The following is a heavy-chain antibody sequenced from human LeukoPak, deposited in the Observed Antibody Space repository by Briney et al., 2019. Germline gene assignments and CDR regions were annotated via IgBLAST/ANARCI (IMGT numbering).Heavy chain of an antibody. J-gene: IGHJ4*02. Sequence: PGGSLRLSCAVSGFTFSNFWMHWVRRTPGKGLVWVSRINTDGSYTDYADSVKGRFTISRDNAKNTLYLQMNSLRAEDMAVYYCARGMTYYHGSGKFDYWGQGTLVTVSS. D-gene: IGHD3-10*01. V-gene: IGHV3-74*01. CDR3: ARGMTYYHGSGKFDY. CDR1: GFTFSNFW. CDR2: INTDGSYT.